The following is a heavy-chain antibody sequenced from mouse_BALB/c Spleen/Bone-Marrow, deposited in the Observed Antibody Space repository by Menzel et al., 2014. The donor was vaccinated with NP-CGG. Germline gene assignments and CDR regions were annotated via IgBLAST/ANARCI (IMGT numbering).Heavy chain of an antibody. CDR3: ARHYYGSSYWYFDV. Sequence: VKLMESGPGLVAPSQSLSITCTISGFSLTSYGVHWVRQPPGKGLEWLVVIWSDGSTTYNSALKSRLSISKDNSKSRVFLKMNSLQTDDTAMYYCARHYYGSSYWYFDVWGAGTTVTVSS. J-gene: IGHJ1*01. D-gene: IGHD1-1*01. CDR1: GFSLTSYG. V-gene: IGHV2-6-1*01. CDR2: IWSDGST.